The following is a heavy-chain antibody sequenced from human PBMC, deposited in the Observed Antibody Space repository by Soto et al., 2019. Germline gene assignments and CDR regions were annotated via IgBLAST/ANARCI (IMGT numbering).Heavy chain of an antibody. CDR1: GGTFSSYA. Sequence: SVKVSCKXSGGTFSSYAISWVRQAPGQGLEWMGGIIPIFGTANYAQKFQGRVTITADESTSTAYMELSSLRSEDTAVCYCARDRLVDYYYGMDVWGQGTTVTVSS. J-gene: IGHJ6*02. D-gene: IGHD6-25*01. V-gene: IGHV1-69*13. CDR3: ARDRLVDYYYGMDV. CDR2: IIPIFGTA.